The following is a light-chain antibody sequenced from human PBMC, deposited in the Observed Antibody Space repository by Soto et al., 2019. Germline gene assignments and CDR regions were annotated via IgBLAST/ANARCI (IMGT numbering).Light chain of an antibody. CDR3: SSYSSSTTLV. CDR1: SSDVGGYNY. V-gene: IGLV2-14*01. J-gene: IGLJ2*01. CDR2: DVS. Sequence: QSALTRPASVSGSPGQSITISCTGTSSDVGGYNYGSWYQQHPGKAPKLIIYDVSNRPSGVSNRFSGSKSGNTASLTISGLQAEDDADYYCSSYSSSTTLVFGAGTTLTVL.